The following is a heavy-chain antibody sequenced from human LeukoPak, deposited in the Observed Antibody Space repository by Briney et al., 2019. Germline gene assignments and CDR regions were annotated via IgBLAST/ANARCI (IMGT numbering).Heavy chain of an antibody. CDR1: GGSFSGYY. J-gene: IGHJ4*02. CDR3: ARGRYYDSSGDLYYFDY. V-gene: IGHV4-34*01. CDR2: INHSGST. D-gene: IGHD3-22*01. Sequence: SETLSLTCAVYGGSFSGYYWSWIRQPPGKGLEWVGEINHSGSTNYNPSLKSRVTISVDTSKNQFSLKLSSVTAADTAVYYCARGRYYDSSGDLYYFDYWGQGTLVTVSS.